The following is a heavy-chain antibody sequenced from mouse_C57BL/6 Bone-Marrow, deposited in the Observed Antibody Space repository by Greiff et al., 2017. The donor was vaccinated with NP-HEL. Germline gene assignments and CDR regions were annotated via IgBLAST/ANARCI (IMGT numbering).Heavy chain of an antibody. CDR3: ARPPNYYRGGNYAMDY. D-gene: IGHD2-14*01. J-gene: IGHJ4*01. CDR1: GIDFSRYW. V-gene: IGHV4-1*01. CDR2: INPDSSTI. Sequence: EVKLLESGGGLVQPGGSLKLSCAASGIDFSRYWMSWVRRAPGKGLEWIGEINPDSSTINYAPSLKDKFIISRDNAKNTLYLQMSKVRSEDTALYYCARPPNYYRGGNYAMDYWGQGTSVTVSS.